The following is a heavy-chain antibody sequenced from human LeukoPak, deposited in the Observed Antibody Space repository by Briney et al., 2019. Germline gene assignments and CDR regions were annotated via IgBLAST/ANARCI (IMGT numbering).Heavy chain of an antibody. CDR3: TTGPWFDP. V-gene: IGHV3-15*01. Sequence: GGSLRLSCAASGFTFSNAWMSWVRQAPGKGLEWFGRIKSKTDGGTTDYAAPVKGRFTISRDDSKNTLYLQMNSLKTEDTAVYYCTTGPWFDPWGQGTLVTVSS. CDR1: GFTFSNAW. J-gene: IGHJ5*02. CDR2: IKSKTDGGTT.